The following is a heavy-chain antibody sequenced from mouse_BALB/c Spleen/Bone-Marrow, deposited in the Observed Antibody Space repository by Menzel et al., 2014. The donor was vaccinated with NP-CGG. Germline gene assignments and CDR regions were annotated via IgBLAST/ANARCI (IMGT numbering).Heavy chain of an antibody. V-gene: IGHV2-9*02. CDR2: IWAGGGT. J-gene: IGHJ1*01. CDR1: GFSLTSYG. D-gene: IGHD1-1*01. CDR3: ARKDYGSRGGYFDV. Sequence: QVQLKESGPGLVAPSQSLSITCTVSGFSLTSYGVHWVRQPPGKGLEWLGLIWAGGGTNYNSALMSRLSISKDNSKSQVFLKMNSLQTDDTAMYYCARKDYGSRGGYFDVWGAGTTVTVSS.